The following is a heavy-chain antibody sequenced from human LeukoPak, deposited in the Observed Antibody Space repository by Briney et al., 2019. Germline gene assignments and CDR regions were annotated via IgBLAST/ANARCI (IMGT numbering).Heavy chain of an antibody. D-gene: IGHD3-22*01. CDR2: MNPNSGNT. CDR1: GYTFTSYD. Sequence: ASVKVSCKASGYTFTSYDINWVRQATGQGLEWMGWMNPNSGNTGYAQKFQGRVTMTRDTSISTAYMELSRLRSDDTAVYYCARTMDSSGHYRWGIAYWGQGTLVTVSS. J-gene: IGHJ4*02. CDR3: ARTMDSSGHYRWGIAY. V-gene: IGHV1-8*01.